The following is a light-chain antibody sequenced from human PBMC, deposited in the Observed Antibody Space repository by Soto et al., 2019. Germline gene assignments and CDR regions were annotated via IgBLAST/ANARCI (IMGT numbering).Light chain of an antibody. Sequence: QSVLTQPPSVSGSPGQRVTVSCTGSSSNIGSTYDVQWYQQLPGTAPKLLIHGNTDRPSGVPDRFPGSKSGTSASLAITGLQADDEADYYCQSYDDSLSVHYVFGTGTKVTV. CDR2: GNT. J-gene: IGLJ1*01. V-gene: IGLV1-40*01. CDR1: SSNIGSTYD. CDR3: QSYDDSLSVHYV.